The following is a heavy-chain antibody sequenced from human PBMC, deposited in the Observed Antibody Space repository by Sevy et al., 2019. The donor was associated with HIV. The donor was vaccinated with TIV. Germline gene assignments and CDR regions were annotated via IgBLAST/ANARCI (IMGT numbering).Heavy chain of an antibody. J-gene: IGHJ4*02. CDR1: GDSISTYY. CDR3: AREPPHYDYLWGSYRPPTDYSDS. V-gene: IGHV4-59*01. CDR2: IHDIGGT. Sequence: SETLSLTCSVSGDSISTYYWSWIRQHPERGLEWIGYIHDIGGTNYNPSLNSRVTISIDTSKNQFSLNLNSVTAADSAVYYCAREPPHYDYLWGSYRPPTDYSDSWGQGSLVTVSS. D-gene: IGHD3-16*02.